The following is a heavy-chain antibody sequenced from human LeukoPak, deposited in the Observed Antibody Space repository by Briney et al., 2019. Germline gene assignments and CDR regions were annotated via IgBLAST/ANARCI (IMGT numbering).Heavy chain of an antibody. V-gene: IGHV4-59*01. CDR3: ASITIFGVVTEGAFDI. D-gene: IGHD3-3*01. CDR1: GGSISSYY. Sequence: SETLSLTCTVSGGSISSYYWSWIRQPPGKGLEWIGYFYYSGSTNYNPSLKSRVTISVDTSKNQFSLKLSSVTAADTAVYYCASITIFGVVTEGAFDIWGQGTMVTVSS. J-gene: IGHJ3*02. CDR2: FYYSGST.